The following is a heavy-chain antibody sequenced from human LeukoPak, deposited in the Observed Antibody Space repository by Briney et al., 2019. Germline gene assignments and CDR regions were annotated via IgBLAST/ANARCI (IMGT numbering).Heavy chain of an antibody. CDR2: IYYSGST. J-gene: IGHJ4*02. V-gene: IGHV4-39*07. CDR1: GGSISSSSYY. D-gene: IGHD1-26*01. Sequence: SETLSLTCTVSGGSISSSSYYWGWIRQPPGKGLEWIGRIYYSGSTYYNPSLKSRVTVSVDTSKNQFSLTLSSVTAADTAVYYCACEALGATSDYWGQGTLVTVSS. CDR3: ACEALGATSDY.